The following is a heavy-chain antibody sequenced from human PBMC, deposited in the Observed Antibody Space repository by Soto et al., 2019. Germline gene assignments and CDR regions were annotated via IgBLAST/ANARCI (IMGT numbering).Heavy chain of an antibody. CDR1: GFTFSSYW. Sequence: EVQLVESGGGLVQPGGSLRLSCAASGFTFSSYWMHWVRQAPGKGLVRVSRINSDGSTTSYADSVKGRFTISRDNAKNTLYLQMNSLRAEDTAVYYCARVNYGDYGVYHYWGQGSLVTVSS. D-gene: IGHD4-17*01. J-gene: IGHJ4*02. V-gene: IGHV3-74*01. CDR2: INSDGSTT. CDR3: ARVNYGDYGVYHY.